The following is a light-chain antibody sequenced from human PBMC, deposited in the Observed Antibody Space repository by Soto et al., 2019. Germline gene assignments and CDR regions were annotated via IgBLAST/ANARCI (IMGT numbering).Light chain of an antibody. CDR1: QSVSSSY. Sequence: IVLTQSPGTLPLSPGERATLSCRARQSVSSSYLAWYQQKPGQAPSHLIYGASSRATGIPDRFSGSGSGTGFTLTIRRLEPEDFAVYYCQHYGSLVLTFGGGTKVDIK. CDR3: QHYGSLVLT. J-gene: IGKJ4*01. V-gene: IGKV3-20*01. CDR2: GAS.